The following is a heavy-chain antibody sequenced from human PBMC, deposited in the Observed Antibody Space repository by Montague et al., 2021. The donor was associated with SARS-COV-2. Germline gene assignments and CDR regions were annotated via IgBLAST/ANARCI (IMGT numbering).Heavy chain of an antibody. CDR3: ARVVAVGVFDY. CDR2: IYYTGTT. CDR1: GGSINGYY. V-gene: IGHV4-59*01. J-gene: IGHJ4*02. D-gene: IGHD1-26*01. Sequence: SETLSLTCTVSGGSINGYYWTWIRQPPGKGLEWIGYIYYTGTTSYNPSLKSRVSISQDKSKRQFSLDLTSVTAADTAMYFCARVVAVGVFDYWGQGSLVTVSS.